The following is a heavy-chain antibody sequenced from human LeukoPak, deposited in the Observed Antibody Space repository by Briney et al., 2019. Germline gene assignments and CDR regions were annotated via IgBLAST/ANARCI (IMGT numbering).Heavy chain of an antibody. D-gene: IGHD6-13*01. J-gene: IGHJ4*02. Sequence: GGSLRLSCAASGFTFSSYGMHWVRQAPGKGLEWVAFIRYDGSNKYYADSVKGRFTISRDDSKSIAYLQMNSLKTEDTAVYYCTRDHTPRGYSSSWYGYWGQGTLVTVSS. V-gene: IGHV3-30*02. CDR2: IRYDGSNK. CDR3: TRDHTPRGYSSSWYGY. CDR1: GFTFSSYG.